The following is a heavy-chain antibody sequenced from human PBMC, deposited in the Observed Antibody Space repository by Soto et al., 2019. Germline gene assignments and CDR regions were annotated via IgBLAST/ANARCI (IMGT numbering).Heavy chain of an antibody. V-gene: IGHV3-43*01. CDR2: ISWDGGLT. Sequence: GGSLRLSCAASGFTFDDYIMHWVRQAPGKGLEWVSLISWDGGLTFYADSVKGRFTVSRDNSKNSLYLQLNSLRTEDTALYYCAKDLGGSANDYDGPNFWTSPDYWGQGTLVTVSS. CDR1: GFTFDDYI. CDR3: AKDLGGSANDYDGPNFWTSPDY. J-gene: IGHJ4*02. D-gene: IGHD5-12*01.